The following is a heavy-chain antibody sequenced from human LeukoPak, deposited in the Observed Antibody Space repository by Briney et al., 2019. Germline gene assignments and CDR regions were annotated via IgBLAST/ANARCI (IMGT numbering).Heavy chain of an antibody. CDR1: GGSISSSSYY. CDR2: IYYSVST. D-gene: IGHD3-10*01. CDR3: ARSYGSRSPTFDC. J-gene: IGHJ4*02. V-gene: IGHV4-39*07. Sequence: PSETLSLTCTVSGGSISSSSYYWGWIRQPPGKGLEWIGSIYYSVSTYYNPSLKSRVTISVDTSKNQFSLKLSSVTAADTAVYYCARSYGSRSPTFDCWGQGTLVTVSS.